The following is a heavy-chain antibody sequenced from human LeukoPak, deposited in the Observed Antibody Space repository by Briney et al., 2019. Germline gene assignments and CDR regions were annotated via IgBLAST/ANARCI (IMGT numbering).Heavy chain of an antibody. V-gene: IGHV4-34*01. Sequence: SETLSLTCAVYGGSFSGYYWTWIRQPPGKGLEWIGEINHSGSTNYNPSLKSRVTISVDRSKNQFSLKLSSVTAADTAVYYCARLVGYFDSGRGKFDYWGQGTLVTVSS. D-gene: IGHD3-9*01. J-gene: IGHJ4*02. CDR3: ARLVGYFDSGRGKFDY. CDR2: INHSGST. CDR1: GGSFSGYY.